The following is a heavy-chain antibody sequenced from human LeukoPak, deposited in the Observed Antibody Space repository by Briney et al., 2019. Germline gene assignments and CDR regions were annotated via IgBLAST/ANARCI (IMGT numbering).Heavy chain of an antibody. CDR2: INPNRGGT. Sequence: GASVKVSCKASGYTFTGYYMHWVRQAPGQGLEWMGWINPNRGGTNYAQKFQGRVTMTRDTSISTAYMELSRLRSDDTAVYCCARAAAEVYYGMDVWGQGTTVTVSS. CDR1: GYTFTGYY. D-gene: IGHD6-13*01. J-gene: IGHJ6*02. CDR3: ARAAAEVYYGMDV. V-gene: IGHV1-2*02.